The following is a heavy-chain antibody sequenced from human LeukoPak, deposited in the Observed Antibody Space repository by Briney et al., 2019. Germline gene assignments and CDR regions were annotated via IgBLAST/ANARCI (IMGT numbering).Heavy chain of an antibody. J-gene: IGHJ4*02. Sequence: GESQKISCKGSGYSFTSYWVAWVRQMPGKGLEWMGIIYPGNSDTRYSPAFQGQVTISADKSISTAYLQWSSLKASDTAMFYCARYSTYVDYWGQGTLVTVSS. D-gene: IGHD2/OR15-2a*01. CDR1: GYSFTSYW. V-gene: IGHV5-51*01. CDR2: IYPGNSDT. CDR3: ARYSTYVDY.